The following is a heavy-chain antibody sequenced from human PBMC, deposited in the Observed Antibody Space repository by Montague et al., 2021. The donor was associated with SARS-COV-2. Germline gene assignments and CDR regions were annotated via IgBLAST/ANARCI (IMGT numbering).Heavy chain of an antibody. CDR3: AREWGRGGDRYWYFDL. V-gene: IGHV4-31*03. J-gene: IGHJ2*01. CDR1: GGSITSGAYY. D-gene: IGHD2-21*02. CDR2: IYYSGRT. Sequence: TLSLTRNVSGGSITSGAYYWSWIRQHPGKGLEWIGHIYYSGRTFLXPSLKSRVTISVDTSNNQFSLKVTSVTAADTAVYYCAREWGRGGDRYWYFDLWGRGTLVTVSS.